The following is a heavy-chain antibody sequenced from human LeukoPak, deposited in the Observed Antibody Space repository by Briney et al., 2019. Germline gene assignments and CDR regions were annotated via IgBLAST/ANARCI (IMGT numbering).Heavy chain of an antibody. J-gene: IGHJ6*03. D-gene: IGHD2-15*01. V-gene: IGHV4-39*07. CDR2: IYYSGST. Sequence: PSETLSLTCTVSGGSISSSSYYWGWIRQPPLKGLEWIGSIYYSGSTYYNPSLKSRVTISVDTSKNQFSLKLSSVTAADTAVYYCARVPLHCSGGSCYSVNMDVWGKGTTVTISS. CDR3: ARVPLHCSGGSCYSVNMDV. CDR1: GGSISSSSYY.